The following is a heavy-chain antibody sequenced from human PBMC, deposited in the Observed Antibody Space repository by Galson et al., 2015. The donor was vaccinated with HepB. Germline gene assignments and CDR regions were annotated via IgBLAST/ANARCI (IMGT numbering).Heavy chain of an antibody. V-gene: IGHV3-23*01. CDR3: AKDRSRLHYCSSTSCRDY. J-gene: IGHJ4*02. Sequence: SLRLSCAASGFTFSSYAMSWVRQAPGKGLEWVSAISGSGGSTYYADSVKGRFTISRDNSKNTLYLQMNSLRAEDTAVYYCAKDRSRLHYCSSTSCRDYWGQGTLVTVSS. CDR1: GFTFSSYA. CDR2: ISGSGGST. D-gene: IGHD2-2*01.